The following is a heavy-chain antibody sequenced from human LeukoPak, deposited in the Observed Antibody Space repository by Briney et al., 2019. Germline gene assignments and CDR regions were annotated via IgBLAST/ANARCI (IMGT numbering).Heavy chain of an antibody. D-gene: IGHD3-22*01. J-gene: IGHJ4*02. V-gene: IGHV3-23*01. Sequence: GGSLRLSCAASGFTFSSYAMSWVRQAPGKGLEWVSAISGSGGSTYFADSVKGRFTISRDNSKNTLYLQMNSLRAEDTAVYYCAKVGDYYDSSYFDYWGQGTLVTVSS. CDR1: GFTFSSYA. CDR3: AKVGDYYDSSYFDY. CDR2: ISGSGGST.